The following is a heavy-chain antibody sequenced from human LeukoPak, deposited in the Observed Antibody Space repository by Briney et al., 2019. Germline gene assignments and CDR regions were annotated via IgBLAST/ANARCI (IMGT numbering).Heavy chain of an antibody. CDR2: ISNSGDTT. CDR3: AKGFLTIAD. Sequence: GGSLRLSCAASGFTFSSHTMSWVRQAPGKGLEWVSTISNSGDTTYHADSVKGRFTISRDNSNNRLYLQMNSLRAEDTAVYYCAKGFLTIADWGQGTLVTVSS. V-gene: IGHV3-23*01. J-gene: IGHJ4*02. D-gene: IGHD3-9*01. CDR1: GFTFSSHT.